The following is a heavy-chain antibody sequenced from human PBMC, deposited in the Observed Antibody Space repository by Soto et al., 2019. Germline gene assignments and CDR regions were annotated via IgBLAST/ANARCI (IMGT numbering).Heavy chain of an antibody. CDR1: GFTFSSYA. V-gene: IGHV3-23*01. Sequence: GGSLRLSCAASGFTFSSYAMSWVRQAPGKGLEWVAAISGSGGSTYYADSVKGRFTISRDNSKNTLYLQMNSLRAEDTAVYYCAKGRSGSYDAFDIWGQGTMVTVSS. J-gene: IGHJ3*02. CDR2: ISGSGGST. D-gene: IGHD1-26*01. CDR3: AKGRSGSYDAFDI.